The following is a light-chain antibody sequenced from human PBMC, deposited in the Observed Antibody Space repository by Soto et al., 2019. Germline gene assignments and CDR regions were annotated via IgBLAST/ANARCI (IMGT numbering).Light chain of an antibody. CDR1: SSNIGSNY. Sequence: QSVLTQPPSASGTPGQRVTISCSGSSSNIGSNYVYWYQQLPGTAPKLLIYRNNQRPSGVPDLFSDATSDTSASLAISGLRSEDEADYYCATRDNSQSVPFGGGTKLTVL. CDR2: RNN. CDR3: ATRDNSQSVP. V-gene: IGLV1-47*01. J-gene: IGLJ2*01.